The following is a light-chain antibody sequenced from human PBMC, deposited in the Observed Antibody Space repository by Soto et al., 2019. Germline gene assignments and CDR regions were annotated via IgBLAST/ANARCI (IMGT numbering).Light chain of an antibody. V-gene: IGKV1-39*01. CDR2: ETS. Sequence: DIQMTQSPSSLSASVGDRVTITCRASQTISSYLNWYQQKPGKAPKLLIYETSSLQSGVPSRFSGSASGTNFTLTISSLQPEDYATYYCQQSYSAPRTFGHGTKVDIK. CDR1: QTISSY. J-gene: IGKJ1*01. CDR3: QQSYSAPRT.